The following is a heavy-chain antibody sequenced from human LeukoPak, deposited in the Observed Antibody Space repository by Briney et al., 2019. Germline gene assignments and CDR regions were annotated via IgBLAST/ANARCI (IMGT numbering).Heavy chain of an antibody. Sequence: GGSLRLSCVASGFTFSSYWMSWVRQAPGKGLECVANIKQDGSEKYYVDSVRGRFTISRDNAKNSLYLQMNSLRAEDTAVYYCARDLRFGEFDYFDYWGQGTLVTVSS. J-gene: IGHJ4*02. CDR2: IKQDGSEK. CDR3: ARDLRFGEFDYFDY. CDR1: GFTFSSYW. V-gene: IGHV3-7*01. D-gene: IGHD3-10*01.